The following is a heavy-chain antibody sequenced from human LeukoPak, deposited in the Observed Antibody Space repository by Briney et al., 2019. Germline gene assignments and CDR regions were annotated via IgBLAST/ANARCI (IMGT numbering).Heavy chain of an antibody. D-gene: IGHD6-13*01. J-gene: IGHJ4*02. CDR2: ISGGGATT. V-gene: IGHV3-23*01. Sequence: GGSLRLSCAASGFTFSSYAMSWVGQAPGKGLEGVSDISGGGATTFYADSVKGRFTISRDNSKNTLYLQLSSLRAEDTAVYYCAKSTGYSTTGRDFDSWGRGTLVTVSS. CDR1: GFTFSSYA. CDR3: AKSTGYSTTGRDFDS.